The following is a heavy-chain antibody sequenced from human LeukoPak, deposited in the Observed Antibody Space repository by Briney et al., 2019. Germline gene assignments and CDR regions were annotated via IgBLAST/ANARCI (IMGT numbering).Heavy chain of an antibody. CDR1: GGSFSGYY. Sequence: PSETLSLTCAVYGGSFSGYYWSWIRQPPGKGLEWIGEINHSGSTNYNPPLKSRVTISVDTSKNQFSLKLSSVTAADTAVYYCARVGPNYYGSGSYRGAFDIWGQGTMVTVSS. CDR2: INHSGST. J-gene: IGHJ3*02. D-gene: IGHD3-10*01. V-gene: IGHV4-34*01. CDR3: ARVGPNYYGSGSYRGAFDI.